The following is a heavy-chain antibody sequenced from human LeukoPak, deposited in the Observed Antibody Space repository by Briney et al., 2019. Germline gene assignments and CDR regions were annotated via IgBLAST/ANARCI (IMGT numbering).Heavy chain of an antibody. CDR2: IFYNGST. CDR1: GGSLSIISYS. CDR3: ARHMEGSLLYYGMEV. D-gene: IGHD3-10*01. Sequence: SQTLSLTCTLSGGSLSIISYSWVCIRQPPGKGLQLVGNIFYNGSTYYNPSLKSRVSICADSSKNPFSRKVSSVTAADTGGYYCARHMEGSLLYYGMEVWGQGTPVTVSS. V-gene: IGHV4-39*01. J-gene: IGHJ6*02.